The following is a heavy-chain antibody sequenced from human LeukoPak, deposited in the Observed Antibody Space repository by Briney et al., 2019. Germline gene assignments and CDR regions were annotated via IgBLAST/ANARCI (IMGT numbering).Heavy chain of an antibody. CDR1: GGSINSVSYY. CDR2: IYYSGGT. Sequence: SETLSLTCTVSGGSINSVSYYWGWIRQPPGKGLEWIGSIYYSGGTYFNPSLKSRVTISVDTSKDQFSLKLSSVTAADTAVYYCARLRSTNSRYWYFDHWGQGTLVTVSS. V-gene: IGHV4-39*01. J-gene: IGHJ4*02. CDR3: ARLRSTNSRYWYFDH. D-gene: IGHD6-13*01.